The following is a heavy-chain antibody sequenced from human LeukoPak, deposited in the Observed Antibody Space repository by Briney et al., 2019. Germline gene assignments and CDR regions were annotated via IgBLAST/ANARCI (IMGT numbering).Heavy chain of an antibody. D-gene: IGHD3-10*01. J-gene: IGHJ4*02. Sequence: SETLSLPCTVSGGSISSGGYYWSWIRQPPGKGLEWIGYIYHSGSTYYNPSLKSRVTISVDRSKNQFSLKLSSVTAADTAVYYCARGQQLLWFGELWGQGTLVTVSS. CDR3: ARGQQLLWFGEL. V-gene: IGHV4-30-2*01. CDR2: IYHSGST. CDR1: GGSISSGGYY.